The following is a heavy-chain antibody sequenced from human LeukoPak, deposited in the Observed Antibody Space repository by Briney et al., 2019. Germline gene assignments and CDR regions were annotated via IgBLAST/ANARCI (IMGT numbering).Heavy chain of an antibody. CDR1: GGSISNFY. Sequence: SETLSLTCTVSGGSISNFYWSWIRQPAGKGLEWIGRIYTSGSTNYNPSLKSRVTMSVDTSKNQFSLNLSSVTAADTAVYYCARVLKYSSSNDYWGQGTLVTVSS. D-gene: IGHD6-13*01. CDR2: IYTSGST. J-gene: IGHJ4*02. CDR3: ARVLKYSSSNDY. V-gene: IGHV4-4*07.